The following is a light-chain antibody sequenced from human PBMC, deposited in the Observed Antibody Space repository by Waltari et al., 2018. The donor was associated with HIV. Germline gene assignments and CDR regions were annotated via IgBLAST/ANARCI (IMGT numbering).Light chain of an antibody. Sequence: QSALTQPASVSGSLGQSITISCTGTSSDVGSYNLVSWYQYHPGKAPKLIIYEVSKRPSGVSNRFSSSKSGNTASLTVSGLQAEDEAHYYCCSYARSGIPFGGGTKLTVL. CDR1: SSDVGSYNL. CDR3: CSYARSGIP. CDR2: EVS. J-gene: IGLJ2*01. V-gene: IGLV2-23*02.